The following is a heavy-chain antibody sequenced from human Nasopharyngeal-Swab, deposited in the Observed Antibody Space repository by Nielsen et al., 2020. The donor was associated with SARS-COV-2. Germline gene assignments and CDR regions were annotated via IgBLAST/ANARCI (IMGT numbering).Heavy chain of an antibody. Sequence: SLKISCAASGFTFDDYAMHWVRQAPGKGLEWVSGISWNSGSIGYADSVKGRFTISRDNAKNFLYLQMNSLRAEDTALYYCAAYGSGSYYTLWGQGTLVTVSS. D-gene: IGHD3-10*01. J-gene: IGHJ4*02. CDR3: AAYGSGSYYTL. CDR1: GFTFDDYA. V-gene: IGHV3-9*01. CDR2: ISWNSGSI.